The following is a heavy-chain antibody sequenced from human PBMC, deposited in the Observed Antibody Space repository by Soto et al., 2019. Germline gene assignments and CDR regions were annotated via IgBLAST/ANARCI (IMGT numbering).Heavy chain of an antibody. D-gene: IGHD6-13*01. V-gene: IGHV4-61*01. CDR2: IYYDGGT. Sequence: SETLSLTCTVCGGYVISATYYWSCFRQPPGKGLEWIGYIYYDGGTTYNSSLKSRVTISTDTSRSQLSLQLTSATPADTAVYYCARVLPGIAAAYDAFDVWGQGTMVTV. J-gene: IGHJ3*01. CDR1: GGYVISATYY. CDR3: ARVLPGIAAAYDAFDV.